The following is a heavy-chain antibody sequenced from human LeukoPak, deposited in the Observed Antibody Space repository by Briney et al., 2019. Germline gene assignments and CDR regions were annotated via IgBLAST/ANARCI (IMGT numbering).Heavy chain of an antibody. CDR2: ISRIGNYT. CDR3: ARGPSGTRYFDL. Sequence: GGSLRLSCAASGFTYSDYYMNWIRQAPGKGLEWVSYISRIGNYTNYADSVKGRFTISRDNAKNSLYLQLNSLRADDTAVYYCARGPSGTRYFDLWGRGTLVTVSS. CDR1: GFTYSDYY. V-gene: IGHV3-11*05. J-gene: IGHJ2*01. D-gene: IGHD3-10*01.